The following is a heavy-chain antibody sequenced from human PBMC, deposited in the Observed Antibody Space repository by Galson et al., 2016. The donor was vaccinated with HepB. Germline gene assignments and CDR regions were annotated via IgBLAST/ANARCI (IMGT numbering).Heavy chain of an antibody. CDR2: IFYDASKK. V-gene: IGHV3-30-3*02. J-gene: IGHJ3*02. D-gene: IGHD4-17*01. CDR3: AKEGGASDYAFDI. Sequence: SLRLSCAASGLSISRHAMHWVRQAPGKGLEWVALIFYDASKKYYADSVKGRFTISRDTSKNTLYLQMNSLRAEDTAVYYCAKEGGASDYAFDIWGQGTMVTVSS. CDR1: GLSISRHA.